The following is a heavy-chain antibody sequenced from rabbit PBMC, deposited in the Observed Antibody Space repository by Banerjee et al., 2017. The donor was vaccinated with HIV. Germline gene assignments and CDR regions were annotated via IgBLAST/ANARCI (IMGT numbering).Heavy chain of an antibody. D-gene: IGHD7-1*01. Sequence: QSLGESGGDLVKPGASLTLICTASGFSFSSGDYMCWVRQAPGKGLKLIGCIVTGDGSTDYANWAKGRFTISTTSSTTVDLKMTSLTAADSATYFCARLSFYLGISLWGPGTLVTVS. CDR3: ARLSFYLGISL. CDR1: GFSFSSGDY. V-gene: IGHV1S40*01. CDR2: IVTGDGST. J-gene: IGHJ4*01.